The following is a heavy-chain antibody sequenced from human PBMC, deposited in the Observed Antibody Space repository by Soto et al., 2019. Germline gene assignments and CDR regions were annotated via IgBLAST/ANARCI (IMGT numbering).Heavy chain of an antibody. V-gene: IGHV4-39*01. CDR2: ILYSGST. D-gene: IGHD6-19*01. J-gene: IGHJ4*02. CDR3: ARLGSSGWYQGSYFDY. Sequence: QLQLQESGPGLVKPSETLSLTCIVSGGSITRNNHYWGWIRQSPGKGLEWIGSILYSGSTSYNPSLKSRVTLSVETSTNQFSLKMSSVTAADTARYYCARLGSSGWYQGSYFDYWGQGTLVTVSS. CDR1: GGSITRNNHY.